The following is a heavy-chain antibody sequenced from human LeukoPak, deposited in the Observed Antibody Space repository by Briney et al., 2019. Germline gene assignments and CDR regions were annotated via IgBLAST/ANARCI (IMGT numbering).Heavy chain of an antibody. Sequence: SETLSLTCAVYGGSFSGYYWSWIRQPPGKGLEWIGEINHSGSTNYNPSLKSRVTISVDTSKNQFSLKLSSVTAADTAVYYCARYVIWLGDNYFDYWGQGTLVTVSS. J-gene: IGHJ4*02. CDR1: GGSFSGYY. CDR3: ARYVIWLGDNYFDY. D-gene: IGHD3-10*01. V-gene: IGHV4-34*01. CDR2: INHSGST.